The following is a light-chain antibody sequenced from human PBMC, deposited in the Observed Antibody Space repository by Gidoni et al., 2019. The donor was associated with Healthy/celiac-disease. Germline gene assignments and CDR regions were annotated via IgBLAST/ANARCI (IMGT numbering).Light chain of an antibody. CDR2: EGS. Sequence: QSALTQPASVSGSPGQSITISCTGTSSDVGSYNLVSWYQQHPGKAPKHMIYEGSKRPSGVSNRFSGSKSGNTASLTISGLQAEDEADYYCCSYAGSSTFAYVFGTGTKVTVL. CDR3: CSYAGSSTFAYV. J-gene: IGLJ1*01. V-gene: IGLV2-23*03. CDR1: SSDVGSYNL.